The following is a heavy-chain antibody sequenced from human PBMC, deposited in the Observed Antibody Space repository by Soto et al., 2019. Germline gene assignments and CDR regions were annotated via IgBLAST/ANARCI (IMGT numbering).Heavy chain of an antibody. CDR1: GFSFNTYW. D-gene: IGHD4-4*01. CDR3: ARHRDYSLDY. J-gene: IGHJ4*02. CDR2: IKQDGSEE. Sequence: EVQLVESGGDLVQPGGSLRLSCAASGFSFNTYWMTWFRHAPGRGLEWVANIKQDGSEEYSVDSVKGRFTVSRDNAKNSVYLQMNSLSAEDTAVYYCARHRDYSLDYWGQGTLVTVSS. V-gene: IGHV3-7*03.